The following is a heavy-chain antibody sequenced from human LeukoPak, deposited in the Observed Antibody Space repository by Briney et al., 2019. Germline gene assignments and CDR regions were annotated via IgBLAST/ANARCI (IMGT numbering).Heavy chain of an antibody. CDR1: GYTFTSYA. J-gene: IGHJ3*02. CDR3: ARVPLTVNAWDAFDI. V-gene: IGHV7-4-1*02. Sequence: ASVKVSCKASGYTFTSYAMNWVRQAPGQGLEWMGWINTNTGNPTYAQGFTGRFVFSLDTSVSTAYLQISSLKAEDTAVYYCARVPLTVNAWDAFDIWGQGTMVTVSS. CDR2: INTNTGNP. D-gene: IGHD4-17*01.